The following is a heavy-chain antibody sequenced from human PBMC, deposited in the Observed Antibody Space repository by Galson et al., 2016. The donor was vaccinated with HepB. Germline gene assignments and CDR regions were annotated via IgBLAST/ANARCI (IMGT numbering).Heavy chain of an antibody. CDR2: IRGSGDGT. Sequence: SLRLSCAASGFTFGTYAMSWVRQAPGKGLEWVSSIRGSGDGTDYADSVKGRFTISRDNSKNTVYLKMNSLRAEDTDVYYCGKGHVDWDLGVLDCWGQGTLVTVSS. V-gene: IGHV3-23*01. CDR1: GFTFGTYA. CDR3: GKGHVDWDLGVLDC. J-gene: IGHJ4*02. D-gene: IGHD3-9*01.